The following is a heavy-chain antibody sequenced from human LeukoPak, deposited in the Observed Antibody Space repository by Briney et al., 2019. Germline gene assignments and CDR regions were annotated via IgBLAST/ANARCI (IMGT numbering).Heavy chain of an antibody. Sequence: GGSLRLSCAASGFTFSSYGMHWVRQAPGKGLEWVAVISYDGSNKYYADSVKGRFTISRDNSKNTLYLQMNSPRAEDTAVYYCAGYYYDSSGYKGLNYWGQGTLVTVSS. CDR2: ISYDGSNK. CDR1: GFTFSSYG. J-gene: IGHJ4*02. CDR3: AGYYYDSSGYKGLNY. V-gene: IGHV3-30*03. D-gene: IGHD3-22*01.